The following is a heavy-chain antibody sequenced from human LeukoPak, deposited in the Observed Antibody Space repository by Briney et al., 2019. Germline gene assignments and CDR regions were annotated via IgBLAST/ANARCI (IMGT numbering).Heavy chain of an antibody. V-gene: IGHV5-51*01. D-gene: IGHD3-10*01. J-gene: IGHJ3*02. CDR1: GYSFASSW. Sequence: GESLKISCKDSGYSFASSWIGWVRQTPGKGLEWMGIIYPGDSDTRYSPSFQGQVTISADKSINTAYLQWRSLEASDTAMYYCARLLGGSGTYNAFDIWGQGTMVTVSS. CDR2: IYPGDSDT. CDR3: ARLLGGSGTYNAFDI.